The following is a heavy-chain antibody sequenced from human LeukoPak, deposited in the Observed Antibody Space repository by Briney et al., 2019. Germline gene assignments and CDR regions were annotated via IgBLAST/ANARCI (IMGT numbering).Heavy chain of an antibody. V-gene: IGHV3-23*01. J-gene: IGHJ4*02. CDR2: ISGSGGST. Sequence: GGSLRLSCAASGFTFSSYAMSWVRQAPGRGLEWVSAISGSGGSTYYADSVKGRFTISRDNSKNTLYLQMNSLRAEDTAVYYCAKVFDSSGYYYFDYWGQGTLVTVSS. D-gene: IGHD3-22*01. CDR1: GFTFSSYA. CDR3: AKVFDSSGYYYFDY.